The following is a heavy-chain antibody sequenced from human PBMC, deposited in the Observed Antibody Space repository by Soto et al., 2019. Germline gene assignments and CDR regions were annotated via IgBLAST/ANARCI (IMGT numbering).Heavy chain of an antibody. V-gene: IGHV4-31*03. CDR3: ASLWSGYNYYYYGMDV. Sequence: SETLSLTCTVSGGSISSGGYYWSWIRQHPGKGLEWIGYISYSGSTYYNPSLKSRVTISVDTSKNQFSLKLSSVTAADTAVYYCASLWSGYNYYYYGMDVWGQGTTVT. CDR1: GGSISSGGYY. J-gene: IGHJ6*02. CDR2: ISYSGST. D-gene: IGHD3-3*01.